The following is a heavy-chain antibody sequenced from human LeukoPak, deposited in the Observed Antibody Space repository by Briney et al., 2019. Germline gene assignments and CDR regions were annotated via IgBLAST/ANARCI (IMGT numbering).Heavy chain of an antibody. J-gene: IGHJ4*02. V-gene: IGHV3-53*01. D-gene: IGHD2-2*01. CDR3: ARGLGYCTSTTCLLPFDY. Sequence: GGSLRLSCAASGFTVSTYYMTWVRQAPGKGLECVPVIYSGGSTYYADSVKGRFTVSRDNSKNTLYLQMNSLRAEDTAMYYCARGLGYCTSTTCLLPFDYWGQGTLVTVSS. CDR2: IYSGGST. CDR1: GFTVSTYY.